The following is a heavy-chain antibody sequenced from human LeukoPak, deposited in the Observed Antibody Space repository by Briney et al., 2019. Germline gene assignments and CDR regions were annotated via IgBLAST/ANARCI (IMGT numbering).Heavy chain of an antibody. J-gene: IGHJ5*02. CDR1: GGSISNYY. CDR2: IDYSGTT. D-gene: IGHD5-12*01. CDR3: AGARIGYDWNH. Sequence: SETLSLTCGVSGGSISNYYWSWIRQPPGKGLEWIGYIDYSGTTKYNSSLKSRVTISIDTSKNQFSLRLSSVTAADTAVYYCAGARIGYDWNHWGQGTLVTVSS. V-gene: IGHV4-59*08.